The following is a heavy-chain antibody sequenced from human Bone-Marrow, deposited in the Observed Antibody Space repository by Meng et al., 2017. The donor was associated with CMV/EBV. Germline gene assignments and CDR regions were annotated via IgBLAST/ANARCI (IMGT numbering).Heavy chain of an antibody. CDR1: GGSFSGYY. D-gene: IGHD4-17*01. CDR3: ARGPTTAKAFDY. Sequence: SETLSLTCAVYGGSFSGYYWSWIRQPPGKGLEWIGEINHSGTTNYNPSLKSRVTISVDTSKNQFSLKLSSVTAADTAVYYCARGPTTAKAFDYWGQGTLVTVSS. CDR2: INHSGTT. J-gene: IGHJ4*02. V-gene: IGHV4-34*01.